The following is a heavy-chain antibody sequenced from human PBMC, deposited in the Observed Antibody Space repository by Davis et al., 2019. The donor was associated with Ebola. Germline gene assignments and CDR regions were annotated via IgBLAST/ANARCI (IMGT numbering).Heavy chain of an antibody. Sequence: MPSETLSLTCTVSGGSISSSSYYWGWIRQPPGKGLEWIGSIYYSGSTYYNPSLKSRVTISVDKSKNQFSLKLSSVTAADTAVYYCARDNLWFGDNWFDPWGQGTLVTVSS. V-gene: IGHV4-39*07. J-gene: IGHJ5*02. CDR3: ARDNLWFGDNWFDP. CDR1: GGSISSSSYY. CDR2: IYYSGST. D-gene: IGHD3-10*01.